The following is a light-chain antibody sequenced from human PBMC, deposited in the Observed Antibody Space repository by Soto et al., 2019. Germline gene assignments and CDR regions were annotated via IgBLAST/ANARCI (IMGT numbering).Light chain of an antibody. J-gene: IGLJ3*02. CDR2: EGS. CDR3: CSYAGSSTWV. V-gene: IGLV2-23*01. CDR1: NSDVGSYNL. Sequence: QSALTQPASVSGSPGQSITISCTGTNSDVGSYNLVSWYQQHPGKAPKVMIYEGSKRPSGLSNRFSGSKSGNTASLTSSGLQPEDEADYYCCSYAGSSTWVFGGGTQLTVL.